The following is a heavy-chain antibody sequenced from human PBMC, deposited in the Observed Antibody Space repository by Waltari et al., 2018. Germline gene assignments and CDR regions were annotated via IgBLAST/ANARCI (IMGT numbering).Heavy chain of an antibody. CDR1: GYTFTGYY. Sequence: QVQLVQSGAEVKKPGASVKVSCKASGYTFTGYYMHWVRQAPGPGLEWMGWINPNSGGTNYAQKFQGRVTMTRDTSISTAYMELSRLRSDDTAVYYCARGGSSGWGVDAFDIWGQGTMVTVSS. CDR2: INPNSGGT. CDR3: ARGGSSGWGVDAFDI. D-gene: IGHD6-19*01. V-gene: IGHV1-2*02. J-gene: IGHJ3*02.